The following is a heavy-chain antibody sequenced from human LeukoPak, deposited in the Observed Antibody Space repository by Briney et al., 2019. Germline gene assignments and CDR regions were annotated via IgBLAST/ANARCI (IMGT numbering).Heavy chain of an antibody. Sequence: GASVKVSCKASGGAFSSYTISWVRQAPGQGLEWMGRIIPILGIANYAQKFQGRVTITADKSTSTAYMELSSLRSEDTAVYYCAREYDFWSGYYPPYFDYWGQGTLVTVFS. J-gene: IGHJ4*02. CDR2: IIPILGIA. CDR3: AREYDFWSGYYPPYFDY. CDR1: GGAFSSYT. D-gene: IGHD3-3*01. V-gene: IGHV1-69*04.